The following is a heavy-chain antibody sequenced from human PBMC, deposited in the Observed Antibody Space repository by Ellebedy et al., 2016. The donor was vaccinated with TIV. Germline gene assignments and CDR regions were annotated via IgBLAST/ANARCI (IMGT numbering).Heavy chain of an antibody. CDR3: AKDLDYGSGNGHYYYYGMDV. Sequence: GESLKISXAASGFTFSSYAMHWVRQAPGKGLEWVAVISYDGSNKYYADSVKGRFTISRDNSKNTLYLQMNSLRAEDTAVYYCAKDLDYGSGNGHYYYYGMDVWGQGTTVTVSS. V-gene: IGHV3-30-3*01. CDR1: GFTFSSYA. J-gene: IGHJ6*02. CDR2: ISYDGSNK. D-gene: IGHD3-10*01.